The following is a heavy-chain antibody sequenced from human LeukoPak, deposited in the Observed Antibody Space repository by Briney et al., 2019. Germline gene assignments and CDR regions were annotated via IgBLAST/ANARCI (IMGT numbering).Heavy chain of an antibody. Sequence: SETLSLTCAVYGGSFSGYYWSWVRQPPGKGLKWIGEINHSGSTNYNPSLKSRVTISVDTSKNQFSLKLSSVTAADTAVYYCARGRYSSGWAGRDFDYWGQGTLVTVSS. V-gene: IGHV4-34*01. J-gene: IGHJ4*02. D-gene: IGHD6-19*01. CDR2: INHSGST. CDR3: ARGRYSSGWAGRDFDY. CDR1: GGSFSGYY.